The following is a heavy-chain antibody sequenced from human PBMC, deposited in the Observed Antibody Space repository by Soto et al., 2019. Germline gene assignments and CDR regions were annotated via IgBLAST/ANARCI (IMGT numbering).Heavy chain of an antibody. V-gene: IGHV3-21*01. Sequence: EVQLVESGGGLVKPGGSLRLSCAASGFTFSSYSMNWVRQAPGKGLEWVSSISSSSSYIYYADSVKGRFTISRDNAKNSLYLQMNSLRAEDTAVYYCARIQIAVAGTSYYYYGMDVWGQGTTVTVSS. CDR3: ARIQIAVAGTSYYYYGMDV. D-gene: IGHD6-19*01. J-gene: IGHJ6*02. CDR1: GFTFSSYS. CDR2: ISSSSSYI.